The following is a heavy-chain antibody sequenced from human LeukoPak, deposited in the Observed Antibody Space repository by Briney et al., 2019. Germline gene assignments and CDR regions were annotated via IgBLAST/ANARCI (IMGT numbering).Heavy chain of an antibody. CDR1: GFTFSSYG. CDR2: ISYDGSNK. CDR3: AREYSNPLSPLLDY. V-gene: IGHV3-30*03. Sequence: GGSLRLSCAASGFTFSSYGMHWVRQAPGKGLEWVAVISYDGSNKYYADSVKGRFTISRDNSKNTLYLQMNSLRAEDTAVYYCAREYSNPLSPLLDYWGQGTLVTVSS. J-gene: IGHJ4*02. D-gene: IGHD4-11*01.